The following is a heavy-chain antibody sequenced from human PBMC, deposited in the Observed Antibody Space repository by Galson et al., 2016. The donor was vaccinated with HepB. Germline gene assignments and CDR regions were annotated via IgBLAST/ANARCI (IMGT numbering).Heavy chain of an antibody. CDR3: ARDRNFKLTWIQLRKRGTGDGFDY. D-gene: IGHD5-18*01. J-gene: IGHJ4*02. V-gene: IGHV6-1*01. CDR2: TYYRSKWYN. CDR1: GDSVSSNSVA. Sequence: CAISGDSVSSNSVAWNWIRQSPSRGLEWLGRTYYRSKWYNDYAVSVKGRITINPGTSKNQFSLQLNSVTPEDTALYYCARDRNFKLTWIQLRKRGTGDGFDYWGQGTLVTVSS.